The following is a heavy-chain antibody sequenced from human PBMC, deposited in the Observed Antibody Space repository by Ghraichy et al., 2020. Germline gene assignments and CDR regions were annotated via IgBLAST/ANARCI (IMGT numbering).Heavy chain of an antibody. Sequence: ESLNISCTVSGGSISSYYWSWIRQPPGKGLEWIGYIYYSGSTNYNPSLKSRVTISVDTSKNQFSLKLSSVTAADTAVYYCARVYSGRYYYYGMDVWGQGTTVTVSS. CDR3: ARVYSGRYYYYGMDV. D-gene: IGHD1-26*01. V-gene: IGHV4-59*01. CDR2: IYYSGST. CDR1: GGSISSYY. J-gene: IGHJ6*02.